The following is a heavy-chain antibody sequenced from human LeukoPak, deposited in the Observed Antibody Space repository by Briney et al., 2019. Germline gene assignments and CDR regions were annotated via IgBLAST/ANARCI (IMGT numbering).Heavy chain of an antibody. J-gene: IGHJ4*02. D-gene: IGHD5-18*01. V-gene: IGHV3-30*04. CDR1: GFTFSSYA. Sequence: PGGSLRLSCAASGFTFSSYAMHWVRQAPGKGLEWVAVISYDGSNKYYADSVKGRFTISRDNAKNSLYLQMNSLRAEDTAVYYCARGFYGTAMVTFDYWGQGTLVTVSS. CDR2: ISYDGSNK. CDR3: ARGFYGTAMVTFDY.